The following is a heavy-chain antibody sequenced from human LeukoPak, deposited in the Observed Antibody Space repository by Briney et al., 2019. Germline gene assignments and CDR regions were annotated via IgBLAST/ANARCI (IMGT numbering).Heavy chain of an antibody. CDR1: GFTFSSCA. J-gene: IGHJ5*01. V-gene: IGHV3-23*01. D-gene: IGHD3-3*01. CDR2: TSGSGATT. CDR3: AKVRSFGVANLSIDS. Sequence: GGSLRLSCVASGFTFSSCAMSWVRQAPGKGLEWVSTTSGSGATTYYADSVKGRFTISRDNFQNTLYLQMNSLRAEDTAVYYCAKVRSFGVANLSIDSWGQGALVTVSS.